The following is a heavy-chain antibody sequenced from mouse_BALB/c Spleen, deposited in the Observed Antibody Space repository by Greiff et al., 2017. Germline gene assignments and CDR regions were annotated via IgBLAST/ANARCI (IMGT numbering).Heavy chain of an antibody. CDR2: ISSGGSYT. V-gene: IGHV5-6*01. CDR1: GFTFSSYG. CDR3: ARLYDYDVEYYYAMDY. J-gene: IGHJ4*01. Sequence: EVQVVESGGDLVKPGGSLKLSCAASGFTFSSYGMSWVRQTPDKRLEWVATISSGGSYTYYPDSVKGRFTISRDNAKNTLYLQMSSLKSEDTAMYYCARLYDYDVEYYYAMDYWGQGTSVTVSS. D-gene: IGHD2-4*01.